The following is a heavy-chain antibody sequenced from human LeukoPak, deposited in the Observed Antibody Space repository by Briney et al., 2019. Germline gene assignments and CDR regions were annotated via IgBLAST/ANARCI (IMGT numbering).Heavy chain of an antibody. V-gene: IGHV4-34*01. D-gene: IGHD2-2*01. J-gene: IGHJ5*02. CDR1: GGSISSYY. CDR3: ARGSIWFDP. Sequence: SETLSLTCTVSGGSISSYYWSWIRQPPGKGLEWIGEINHSGSTNYNPSLKSRVTISVDTSKNQFSPKLSSVTAADTAVYYCARGSIWFDPWGQGTLVTVSS. CDR2: INHSGST.